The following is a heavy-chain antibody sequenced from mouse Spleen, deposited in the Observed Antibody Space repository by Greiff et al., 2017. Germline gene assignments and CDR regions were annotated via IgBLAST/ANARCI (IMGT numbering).Heavy chain of an antibody. V-gene: IGHV1-82*01. Sequence: VQLQQSGPELVKPGASVKISCKASGYAFSSSWMNWVKQRPGKGLEWIGRIYPGDGDTNYNGKFKGKATLTADKSSSTAYMQLSSLTSEDSAVYFCARNYDYDVDFDYWGQGTTLTVSS. CDR1: GYAFSSSW. CDR2: IYPGDGDT. D-gene: IGHD2-4*01. CDR3: ARNYDYDVDFDY. J-gene: IGHJ2*01.